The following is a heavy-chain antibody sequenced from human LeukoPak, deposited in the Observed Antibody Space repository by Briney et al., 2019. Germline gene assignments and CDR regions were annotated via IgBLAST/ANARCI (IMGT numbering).Heavy chain of an antibody. D-gene: IGHD2-8*01. CDR3: ARYYCPNGVCQGFDY. CDR1: GVSISGYY. CDR2: IHSNGRT. Sequence: SETLSLTCSVSGVSISGYYWSWIRQPPGKGLEWIGYIHSNGRTNSNPSLKSRVTISVDTFKNQFSLNLISVTAADTAVYYCARYYCPNGVCQGFDYWGQGTLVTVSS. J-gene: IGHJ4*02. V-gene: IGHV4-59*01.